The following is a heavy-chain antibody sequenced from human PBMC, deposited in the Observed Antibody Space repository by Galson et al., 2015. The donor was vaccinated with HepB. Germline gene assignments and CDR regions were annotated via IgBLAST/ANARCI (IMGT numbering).Heavy chain of an antibody. Sequence: SVKVSCKVSGYTLTELSMHWVRQAPGKGLEWMGGFDPEDGETIYAQKFQGRVTMTEDTSTDTAYMELSSLRSEDTAVYYCATEPRHLYSSSWYGVGYWGQGTLVTVSS. CDR2: FDPEDGET. D-gene: IGHD6-13*01. V-gene: IGHV1-24*01. CDR1: GYTLTELS. CDR3: ATEPRHLYSSSWYGVGY. J-gene: IGHJ4*02.